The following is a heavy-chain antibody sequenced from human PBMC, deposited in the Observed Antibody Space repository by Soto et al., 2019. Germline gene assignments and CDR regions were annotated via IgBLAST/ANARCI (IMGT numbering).Heavy chain of an antibody. CDR2: IYYSGST. J-gene: IGHJ3*02. Sequence: SETLSLTCTVAGGSITSGSYYWGWIRQPPGKGLEWIGSIYYSGSTNYNPSLKSRATISVDTSKNQFSLKLSSVTAADTAVYYCSYILYDGAFDIWGQGTMVTVSS. V-gene: IGHV4-39*07. D-gene: IGHD3-16*01. CDR3: SYILYDGAFDI. CDR1: GGSITSGSYY.